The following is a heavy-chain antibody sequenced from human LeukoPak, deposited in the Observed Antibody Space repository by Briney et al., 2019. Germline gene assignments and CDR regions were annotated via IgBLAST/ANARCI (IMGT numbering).Heavy chain of an antibody. D-gene: IGHD4-17*01. Sequence: NPGESLKISCKGSGYSFTSYWIGWVRQMPGKGLEWMGIIYPGDSDTRYSPSFQGQVTISADKSISTAYLQWSSLKASDTAMYYCARGPYYGDYLYWFDPWGQGTLVTVSS. CDR3: ARGPYYGDYLYWFDP. CDR2: IYPGDSDT. J-gene: IGHJ5*02. CDR1: GYSFTSYW. V-gene: IGHV5-51*01.